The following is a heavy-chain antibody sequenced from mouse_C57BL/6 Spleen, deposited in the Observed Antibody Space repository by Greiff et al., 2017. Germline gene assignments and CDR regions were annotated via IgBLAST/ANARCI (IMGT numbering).Heavy chain of an antibody. D-gene: IGHD1-1*01. Sequence: QVQLQQPGTELVKPGASVKLSCKASGYTFTSYWMHWVKQRPGQGLEWIGNINPSNGGTNYNEQFKSKATLTVDKSSSTAYMQLSSLTSEDSAVYYCASGDYYGSSYDYYAMDYWGQGTSVTVSS. CDR2: INPSNGGT. V-gene: IGHV1-53*01. CDR3: ASGDYYGSSYDYYAMDY. CDR1: GYTFTSYW. J-gene: IGHJ4*01.